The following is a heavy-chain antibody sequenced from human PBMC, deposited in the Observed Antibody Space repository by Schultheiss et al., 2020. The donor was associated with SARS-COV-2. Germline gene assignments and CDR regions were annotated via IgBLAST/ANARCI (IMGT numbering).Heavy chain of an antibody. CDR1: GFTFSSYG. Sequence: GGSLRLSCAASGFTFSSYGMHWVRQAPGKGLEWVAVIWYDGSNKYYADSVKGQFTISRENAKNSLYLQMNSLRAGDTAVYYCVRLVTPSYVSPVGYWGQGTLVTVSS. J-gene: IGHJ4*02. V-gene: IGHV3-33*01. D-gene: IGHD2-21*02. CDR2: IWYDGSNK. CDR3: VRLVTPSYVSPVGY.